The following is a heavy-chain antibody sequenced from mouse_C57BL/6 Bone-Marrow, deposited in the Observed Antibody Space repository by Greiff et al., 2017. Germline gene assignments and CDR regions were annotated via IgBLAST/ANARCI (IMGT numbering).Heavy chain of an antibody. Sequence: QVQLQQSGAELVRPGTSVKVSCKASGYAFTNYLIEWVKQRPGQGLEWIGVINPGSGGTNYNEKFKGKATLTADKSSSTAYMQLSSLTSADSAVYFCARRYGRRGYFDVWGKGTTVTVSS. CDR2: INPGSGGT. J-gene: IGHJ1*03. CDR3: ARRYGRRGYFDV. V-gene: IGHV1-54*01. D-gene: IGHD1-1*01. CDR1: GYAFTNYL.